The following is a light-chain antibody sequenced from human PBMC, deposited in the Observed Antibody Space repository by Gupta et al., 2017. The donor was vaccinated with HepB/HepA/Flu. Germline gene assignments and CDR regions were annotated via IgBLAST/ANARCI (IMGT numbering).Light chain of an antibody. CDR1: QSLLHSDGKTH. CDR2: EVS. V-gene: IGKV2D-29*01. J-gene: IGKJ4*01. Sequence: DILMTQTPLSLAVTPGQSASISCKSSQSLLHSDGKTHLYWYLQKAGQPPQLLIYEVSKRFSGVPDNFSGSGLGADFTLKISRVEAEDVGVYYCMQSLEVPLTFGGGTKVEIK. CDR3: MQSLEVPLT.